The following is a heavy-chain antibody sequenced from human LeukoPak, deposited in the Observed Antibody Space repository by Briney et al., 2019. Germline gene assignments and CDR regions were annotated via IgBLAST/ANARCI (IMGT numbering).Heavy chain of an antibody. J-gene: IGHJ4*02. Sequence: GGSLRLSCAASGFTFSSYGIHWVRQAPGKGLEWLAVISYDGSNEYYADSVKGRFTISRDNSKNTLYLQMNSLRAEDTAVYYCAKDVGVYSYGPVFDYWGQGTLVTVSS. CDR2: ISYDGSNE. D-gene: IGHD5-18*01. CDR3: AKDVGVYSYGPVFDY. V-gene: IGHV3-30*18. CDR1: GFTFSSYG.